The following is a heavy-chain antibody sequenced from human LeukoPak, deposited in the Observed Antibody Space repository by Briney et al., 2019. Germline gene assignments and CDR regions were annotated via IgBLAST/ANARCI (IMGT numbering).Heavy chain of an antibody. D-gene: IGHD4-23*01. Sequence: SVKVTCKASGATFSSYAISWVRHAPGQGLEWMGRIIPIFGIANYAQKFQGRVTITADKNTITAYMELSSLRSEDTAVYYGARAVTLENLYFFDYWGQGTLVTVSS. CDR3: ARAVTLENLYFFDY. V-gene: IGHV1-69*04. CDR1: GATFSSYA. J-gene: IGHJ4*02. CDR2: IIPIFGIA.